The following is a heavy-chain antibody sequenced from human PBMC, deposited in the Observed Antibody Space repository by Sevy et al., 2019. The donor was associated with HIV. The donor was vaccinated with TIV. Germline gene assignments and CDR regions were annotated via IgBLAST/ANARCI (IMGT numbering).Heavy chain of an antibody. Sequence: GGSLRLSCAASGFTFSNYAMSWVRQAPGKGLEWVSTFSFGCGKINYADSVKGRFNISRDNSKNTLYLQMNSLRAEDTALYYCAREGCSKPHDYWGQGTLVTASS. CDR3: AREGCSKPHDY. CDR2: FSFGCGKI. J-gene: IGHJ4*02. CDR1: GFTFSNYA. V-gene: IGHV3-23*01. D-gene: IGHD2-2*01.